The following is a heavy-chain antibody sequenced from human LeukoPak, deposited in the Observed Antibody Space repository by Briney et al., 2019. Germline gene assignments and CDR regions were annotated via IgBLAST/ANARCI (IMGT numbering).Heavy chain of an antibody. CDR3: ARGRLGLDY. D-gene: IGHD5-12*01. CDR1: GFTFSSYA. Sequence: GGSLRLSCAASGFTFSSYAMSWVRQAPGKGLEWVAVISYDGSNKYYADSVKGRFTISRDNSKNTLYLQMNSLRAEDTAVYYCARGRLGLDYWGQGTLVTVSP. J-gene: IGHJ4*02. CDR2: ISYDGSNK. V-gene: IGHV3-30-3*01.